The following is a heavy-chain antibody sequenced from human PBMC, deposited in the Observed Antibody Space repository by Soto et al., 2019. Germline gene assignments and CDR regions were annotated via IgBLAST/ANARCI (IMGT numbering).Heavy chain of an antibody. J-gene: IGHJ4*02. CDR1: GFTFSSYA. CDR3: AKDSNYYDSSGYYYLDY. Sequence: VQLLESGGGLVQPGGSLRLSCAASGFTFSSYAMSWVRQAPGKGLEWVSAISGSGGSTYYADSVKGRFTISRDNSKNTLYLQMNSLRAEDTAVYYCAKDSNYYDSSGYYYLDYWGQGTLVTVSS. V-gene: IGHV3-23*01. CDR2: ISGSGGST. D-gene: IGHD3-22*01.